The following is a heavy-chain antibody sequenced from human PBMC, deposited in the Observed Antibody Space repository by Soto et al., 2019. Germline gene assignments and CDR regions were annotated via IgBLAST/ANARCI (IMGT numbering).Heavy chain of an antibody. Sequence: SETLSLTCTVSGGSISSSSYYWGWIRQPPGKGLEWIGSIYYSGSTYYNPSLKSRVTISVDTSKNQFSLKLSSVTAADTAVYYCARHYYYDSSGYPYFDYWGQG. CDR1: GGSISSSSYY. CDR3: ARHYYYDSSGYPYFDY. V-gene: IGHV4-39*01. J-gene: IGHJ4*02. CDR2: IYYSGST. D-gene: IGHD3-22*01.